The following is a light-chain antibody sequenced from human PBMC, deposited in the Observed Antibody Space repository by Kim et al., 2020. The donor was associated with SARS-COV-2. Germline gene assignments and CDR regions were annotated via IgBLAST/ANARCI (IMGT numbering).Light chain of an antibody. CDR3: QQYYSTPPYT. CDR1: QSVLYSSNNKSY. J-gene: IGKJ2*01. CDR2: WAS. Sequence: ATINCKSSQSVLYSSNNKSYLAWYQQKPGQPPKLLIYWASTRESGVPDRFSGSGSGTDFTLTISSLQAEDGAFYYCQQYYSTPPYTFGQGTKLEI. V-gene: IGKV4-1*01.